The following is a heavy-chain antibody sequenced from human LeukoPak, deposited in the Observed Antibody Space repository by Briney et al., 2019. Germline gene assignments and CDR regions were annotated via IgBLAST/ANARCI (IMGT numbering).Heavy chain of an antibody. CDR3: ATEASSKRYCGGDCVWFDP. J-gene: IGHJ5*02. V-gene: IGHV1-24*01. CDR2: FDPEDGET. CDR1: GYTLIELS. Sequence: ASVKVSCKVSGYTLIELSMHWVRQAPGKGLEWMGGFDPEDGETIYAQKFQGRVTMTEDTSTDTAYMELSSLRSEDTAVYYCATEASSKRYCGGDCVWFDPWGQGTLVTVSS. D-gene: IGHD2-21*02.